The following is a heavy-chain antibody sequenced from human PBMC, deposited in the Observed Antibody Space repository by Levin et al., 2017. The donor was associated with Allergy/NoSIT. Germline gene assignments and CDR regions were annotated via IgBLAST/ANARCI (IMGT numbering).Heavy chain of an antibody. CDR2: ISSTSSYI. J-gene: IGHJ4*02. D-gene: IGHD6-6*01. CDR1: GFTFRIYA. CDR3: VRGSSSSLLDY. V-gene: IGHV3-21*01. Sequence: PGGSLRLSCAASGFTFRIYAINWVRQAPGKGLEWVSSISSTSSYIYYGDSVKGRFTISRDNAKNSVFLHMDSLRAEDTAVYFCVRGSSSSLLDYWGPGALVTVSS.